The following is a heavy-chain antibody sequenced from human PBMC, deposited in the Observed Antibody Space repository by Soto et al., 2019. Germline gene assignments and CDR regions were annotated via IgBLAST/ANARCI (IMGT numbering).Heavy chain of an antibody. CDR1: GFTFSNAW. CDR2: IKSKTDGGTT. J-gene: IGHJ4*02. V-gene: IGHV3-15*01. D-gene: IGHD1-26*01. Sequence: PGGSLRLSCAASGFTFSNAWMSWVRQAPGKGLEWVGRIKSKTDGGTTDYAAPVKGRFTISRDDSKNTLYLQMNSLKTEDTAVYYCTTDGANLAGATLVDYWGQGTLVTVSS. CDR3: TTDGANLAGATLVDY.